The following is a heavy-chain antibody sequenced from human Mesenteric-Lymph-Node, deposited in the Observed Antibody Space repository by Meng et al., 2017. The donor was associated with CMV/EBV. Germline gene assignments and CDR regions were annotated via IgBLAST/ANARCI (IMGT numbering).Heavy chain of an antibody. CDR1: GFAFSTYA. CDR2: ISASDGST. J-gene: IGHJ4*02. CDR3: AKMGCTGTNCYANY. V-gene: IGHV3-23*01. Sequence: ASGFAFSTYAMTWVRQVPGKGLEWVSAISASDGSTYYADSVKGRFTISRDNSRNTLYLQMNSLRAEDTAAYYCAKMGCTGTNCYANYWGQGTLVTVSS. D-gene: IGHD2-2*01.